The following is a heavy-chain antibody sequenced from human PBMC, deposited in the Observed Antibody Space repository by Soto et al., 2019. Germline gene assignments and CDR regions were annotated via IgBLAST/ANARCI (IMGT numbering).Heavy chain of an antibody. CDR3: ARDPGSSGYYPSY. Sequence: PGRYLRLSCAASGFTFSSYAMHWVRQAPGKGLEWVAVISYDGSNKYYADSVKGRFTISRDNSKNTLYLQMNSLRAEDTAVYYCARDPGSSGYYPSYWGQGTLVTVSS. V-gene: IGHV3-30-3*01. D-gene: IGHD3-22*01. J-gene: IGHJ4*02. CDR2: ISYDGSNK. CDR1: GFTFSSYA.